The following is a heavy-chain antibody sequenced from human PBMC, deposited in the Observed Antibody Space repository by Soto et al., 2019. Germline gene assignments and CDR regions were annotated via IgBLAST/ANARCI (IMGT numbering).Heavy chain of an antibody. CDR1: GVSIGNGGYY. D-gene: IGHD6-19*01. CDR3: ARVSASADSYFDH. V-gene: IGHV4-31*03. Sequence: QVQLQESGPGLVKPSQTLSLTCTVSGVSIGNGGYYWSWIRQHPVKGLEWIGNVYYDGSTYYNPSLKSRAAISVDTSRNQFPLKLSSVPDADTAVHYCARVSASADSYFDHWGQGTLVTVSS. J-gene: IGHJ4*02. CDR2: VYYDGST.